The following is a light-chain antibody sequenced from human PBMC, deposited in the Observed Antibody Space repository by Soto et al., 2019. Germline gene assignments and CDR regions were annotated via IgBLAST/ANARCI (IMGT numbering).Light chain of an antibody. CDR1: QSVSSY. CDR2: GAS. CDR3: QQYDSSPRT. V-gene: IGKV3-20*01. J-gene: IGKJ1*01. Sequence: EIVLTQSPGTLSLSPVEIATLSCMASQSVSSYLAWYQQKPGQAPRLLISGASSRAADIPDRFSGSGSGTDFTLTINRLEPEDFAVYYCQQYDSSPRTFGQGTKVDI.